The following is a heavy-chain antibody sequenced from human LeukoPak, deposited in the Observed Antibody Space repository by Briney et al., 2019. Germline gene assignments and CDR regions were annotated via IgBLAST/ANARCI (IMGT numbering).Heavy chain of an antibody. CDR1: GFAVSSNY. Sequence: GGSLRLSCEASGFAVSSNYISWVRQAPGKGLEWVSIVYSDGSIFHADSVKGRFTMSRDISRNTLDLQMNSLRAEDTAVYYCARAPYSGSHSYMDVWGKGTTVTVSS. CDR2: VYSDGSI. D-gene: IGHD1-26*01. V-gene: IGHV3-53*05. J-gene: IGHJ6*03. CDR3: ARAPYSGSHSYMDV.